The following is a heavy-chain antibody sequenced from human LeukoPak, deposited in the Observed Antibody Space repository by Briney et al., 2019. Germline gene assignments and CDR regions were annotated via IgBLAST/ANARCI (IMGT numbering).Heavy chain of an antibody. CDR3: ARDVRNLINYFDD. V-gene: IGHV1-18*01. D-gene: IGHD1-14*01. J-gene: IGHJ4*02. CDR1: GYTFTSYG. Sequence: ASVKVSCKASGYTFTSYGVSWVRQAPGQSLEWLGWISAYNGNTYYAENFQARVTMTTDTSITTAYMELSRLRSDDTAVYYCARDVRNLINYFDDWGQGTLVTVSS. CDR2: ISAYNGNT.